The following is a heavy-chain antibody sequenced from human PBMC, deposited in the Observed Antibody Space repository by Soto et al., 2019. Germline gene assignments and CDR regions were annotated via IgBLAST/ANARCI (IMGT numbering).Heavy chain of an antibody. CDR1: GYTFTGYY. V-gene: IGHV1-2*04. D-gene: IGHD3-9*01. J-gene: IGHJ4*02. CDR3: ARAPEPKRYFDWFFDY. Sequence: GASVKVSCKASGYTFTGYYMHWVRQAPGQGLEWMGWINPNSGGTNYAQKFQGWVTMTRDTSISTAYMELSRLRSDDTAVYYCARAPEPKRYFDWFFDYWGQGTLVTVSS. CDR2: INPNSGGT.